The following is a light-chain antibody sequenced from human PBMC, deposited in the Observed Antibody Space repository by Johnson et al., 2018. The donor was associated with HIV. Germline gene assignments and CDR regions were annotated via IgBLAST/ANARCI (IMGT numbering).Light chain of an antibody. V-gene: IGLV1-51*02. CDR3: GVWDASLSPHYV. J-gene: IGLJ1*01. Sequence: QSVLTQPPSVSAAPGQTVTISCSGSSSNVGSSFVSWYRQVPGTAPRLLIYEDNKRPSGIPDRFSGSKSGASATLGITGLQTGDEADYYCGVWDASLSPHYVFGTGTTVIVL. CDR1: SSNVGSSF. CDR2: EDN.